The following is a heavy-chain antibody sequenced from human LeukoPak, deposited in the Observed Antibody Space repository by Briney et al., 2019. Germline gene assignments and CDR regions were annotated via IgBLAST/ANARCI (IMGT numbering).Heavy chain of an antibody. Sequence: EASVKVSCTASGGTFSSYAISWVRQAPGQGLEWMGGIIPIFGTANYAQKFQGRVTITADESTSTAYMELSSLRSEDTAVYYCARGSAPQLRFHYYYYGMDAWGQGTTVTVSS. D-gene: IGHD3-3*01. CDR2: IIPIFGTA. CDR3: ARGSAPQLRFHYYYYGMDA. CDR1: GGTFSSYA. V-gene: IGHV1-69*13. J-gene: IGHJ6*02.